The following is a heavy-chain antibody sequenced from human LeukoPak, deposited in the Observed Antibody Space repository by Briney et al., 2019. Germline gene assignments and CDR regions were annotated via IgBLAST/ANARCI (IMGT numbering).Heavy chain of an antibody. CDR3: VSFYETY. D-gene: IGHD2/OR15-2a*01. J-gene: IGHJ4*02. Sequence: GGSLRLSCAASGNYWMHWVRQAPGKGLVWVSHINSDGSWTSYADSVKGRFAISKDNAKNTVYLQMNSLRAEDTAVYYCVSFYETYWGRETLVTVSS. CDR1: GNYW. CDR2: INSDGSWT. V-gene: IGHV3-74*01.